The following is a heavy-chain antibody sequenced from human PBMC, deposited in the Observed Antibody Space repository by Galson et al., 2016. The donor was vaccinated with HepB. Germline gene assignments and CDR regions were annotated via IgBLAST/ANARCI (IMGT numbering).Heavy chain of an antibody. Sequence: GYTFTSYDINWVRQATGQGLEWMGWMNSNSGNTVYAQKFQGRLTMTRNTSISTAYMELSSLTSEDTAIYFCARGRGTFGYWGQGSLVTVSA. J-gene: IGHJ4*02. CDR3: ARGRGTFGY. CDR1: GYTFTSYD. CDR2: MNSNSGNT. V-gene: IGHV1-8*01. D-gene: IGHD3-10*01.